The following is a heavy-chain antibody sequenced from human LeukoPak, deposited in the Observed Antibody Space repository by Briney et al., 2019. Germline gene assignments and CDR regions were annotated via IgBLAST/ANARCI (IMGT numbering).Heavy chain of an antibody. CDR1: GFPFSNYA. V-gene: IGHV3-64*02. J-gene: IGHJ3*02. D-gene: IGHD6-25*01. CDR3: VRGVPGLDLLSRAAAGNDAFDM. CDR2: IGSSYSYT. Sequence: PGGSLTLSCVVSGFPFSNYAMHWVRDPPGKGLEYVAAIGSSYSYTDDAVSVKRRLTISRDSFKNTLFLQMGSLRVEDLAVYYCVRGVPGLDLLSRAAAGNDAFDMWGQGTMLTVS.